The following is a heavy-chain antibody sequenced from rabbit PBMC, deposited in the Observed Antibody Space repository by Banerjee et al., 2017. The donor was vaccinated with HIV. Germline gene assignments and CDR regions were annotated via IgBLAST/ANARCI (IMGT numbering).Heavy chain of an antibody. V-gene: IGHV1S40*01. CDR2: INTISGDT. J-gene: IGHJ4*01. D-gene: IGHD8-1*01. Sequence: LEWIACINTISGDTVYATWAKGRFTISKTSSTVTLQMTSLTAADTATYFCARDRYGGSSLYWAFDFWGQGTLVTVS. CDR3: ARDRYGGSSLYWAFDF.